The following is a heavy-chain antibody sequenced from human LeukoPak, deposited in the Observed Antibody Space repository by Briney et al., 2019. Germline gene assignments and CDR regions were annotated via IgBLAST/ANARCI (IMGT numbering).Heavy chain of an antibody. CDR3: ASQTPRRLPIAVADYFDY. CDR1: GFTFSSYS. J-gene: IGHJ4*02. D-gene: IGHD6-19*01. V-gene: IGHV3-21*01. CDR2: ISSSSSYI. Sequence: PGGSLRLSCAASGFTFSSYSMNWVRQAPGKGLEWVSFISSSSSYIYYADSMKGRFTISRDSAKNSLYLQMNSLRAEDTAVYYCASQTPRRLPIAVADYFDYWGQGTLVTVSS.